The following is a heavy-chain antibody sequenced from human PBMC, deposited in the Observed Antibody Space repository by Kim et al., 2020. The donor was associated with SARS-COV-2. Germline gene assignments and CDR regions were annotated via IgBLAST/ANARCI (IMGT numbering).Heavy chain of an antibody. V-gene: IGHV3-7*01. CDR1: GFTFSSYW. Sequence: GGSLRLSCAASGFTFSSYWMSWVRQAPGKGLEWVANIKQDGSEKYYVDSVKGRFTISRDNAKNSLYLQMNSLRAEDTAVYYCARFNSWYSSSWYVFDYWGQGTLVTVSS. J-gene: IGHJ4*02. CDR3: ARFNSWYSSSWYVFDY. CDR2: IKQDGSEK. D-gene: IGHD6-13*01.